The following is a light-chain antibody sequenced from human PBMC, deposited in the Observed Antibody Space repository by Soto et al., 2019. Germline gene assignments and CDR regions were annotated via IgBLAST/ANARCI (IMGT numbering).Light chain of an antibody. J-gene: IGKJ1*01. CDR3: QQYNNWPRT. CDR1: QSVSSN. V-gene: IGKV3-15*01. CDR2: GAS. Sequence: EIVMTQSPATLSVSPGERATLSCRASQSVSSNLAWYQQKPGQAPRLLIYGASTRATGIPARFSGSGSGTDLTLTISSLQSEDFAVYYCQQYNNWPRTFGQGTKVEIK.